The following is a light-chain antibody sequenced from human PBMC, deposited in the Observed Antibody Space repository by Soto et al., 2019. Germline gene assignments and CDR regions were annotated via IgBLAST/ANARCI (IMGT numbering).Light chain of an antibody. V-gene: IGKV1-6*01. Sequence: AIQMTQSPSSLSAFVGDRVTITCRASQDIRKDLGWYQQKPGKAPKILIYGASTLQSGVPSRFSGSGSGTDFTLTISSLQPEDFATYYCLQDYIYPFTFGQGTKLHIK. CDR3: LQDYIYPFT. J-gene: IGKJ2*01. CDR1: QDIRKD. CDR2: GAS.